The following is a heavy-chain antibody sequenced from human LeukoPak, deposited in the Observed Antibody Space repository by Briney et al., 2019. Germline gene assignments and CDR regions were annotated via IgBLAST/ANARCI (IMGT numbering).Heavy chain of an antibody. CDR1: GDSVSSNIAA. J-gene: IGHJ4*02. Sequence: SQTLSLTCAISGDSVSSNIAAWSWVRQSPSRGLEWLGRTYYRSKWKNDYAESVKSRINISPDTSKNQFSLQLNSVTPEDTDCYFCARVADGVGVVWGQGTPVTVSS. CDR2: TYYRSKWKN. D-gene: IGHD2-15*01. V-gene: IGHV6-1*01. CDR3: ARVADGVGVV.